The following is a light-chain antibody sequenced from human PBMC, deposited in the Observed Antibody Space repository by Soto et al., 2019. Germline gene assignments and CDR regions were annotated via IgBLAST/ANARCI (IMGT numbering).Light chain of an antibody. CDR2: AAS. CDR1: QSISRY. V-gene: IGKV1-39*01. CDR3: QQSYSTHALT. Sequence: DLQMTQSPSCLSESVGDRVTITGRASQSISRYLNWYQQKPGKAPKLLXYAASSLQSGVPSRFSGSGSGTDFTLTISSLKTEDFATYYCQQSYSTHALTFGGGTKVDIK. J-gene: IGKJ4*01.